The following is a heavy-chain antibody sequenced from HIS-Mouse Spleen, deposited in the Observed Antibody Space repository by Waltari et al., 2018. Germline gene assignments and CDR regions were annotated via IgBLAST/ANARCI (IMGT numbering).Heavy chain of an antibody. CDR2: INHSGST. Sequence: QVQLQQWGAGLLKPSETLSPTCPFYGGSFIGYSWSWIRQPPGKGLEWIGEINHSGSTNYNPSLKSRVTISVDTSKNQFSLKLSSVTAADTAVYYCARGVQLERRGFDYWGQGTLVTVSS. CDR3: ARGVQLERRGFDY. CDR1: GGSFIGYS. J-gene: IGHJ4*02. D-gene: IGHD1-1*01. V-gene: IGHV4-34*01.